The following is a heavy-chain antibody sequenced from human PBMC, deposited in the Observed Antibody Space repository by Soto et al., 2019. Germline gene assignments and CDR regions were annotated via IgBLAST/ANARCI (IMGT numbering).Heavy chain of an antibody. V-gene: IGHV3-9*01. CDR3: AKSHCSGGSCYSVPFDY. J-gene: IGHJ4*02. D-gene: IGHD2-15*01. CDR1: GFTFGDYA. CDR2: ISWNSGRI. Sequence: EVQLVESGGDLVQPGRSLRLSCAASGFTFGDYAMHWVRQAPGKGLEWISGISWNSGRIGYADSVKGRLTISRENAKNSLYLQMSSLRAEDTALYYCAKSHCSGGSCYSVPFDYWGQGTLVTVSS.